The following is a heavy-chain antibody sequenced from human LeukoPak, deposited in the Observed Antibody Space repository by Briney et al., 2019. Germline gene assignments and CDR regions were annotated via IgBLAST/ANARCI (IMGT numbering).Heavy chain of an antibody. CDR1: GDSISSGSYY. D-gene: IGHD3-22*01. V-gene: IGHV4-61*02. Sequence: NPSQTLSLTCTVSGDSISSGSYYWSWIRQPAGKGLEYIGRINTGGTTNYNPSLRSRVTISVDTSKNQFSLNLGSVSAADTAVYYCARTLLPAVKGAFDIWGQGTMVTVSS. J-gene: IGHJ3*02. CDR3: ARTLLPAVKGAFDI. CDR2: INTGGTT.